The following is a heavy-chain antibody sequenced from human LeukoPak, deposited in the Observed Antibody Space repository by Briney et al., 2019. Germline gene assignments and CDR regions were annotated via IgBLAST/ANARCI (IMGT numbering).Heavy chain of an antibody. CDR3: ARDLPPYYFDY. CDR1: GGIFRSYA. V-gene: IGHV1-69*04. J-gene: IGHJ4*02. CDR2: IIPILGIA. Sequence: ASVKVSCKTSGGIFRSYAISWVPQSPGQGIEWMGRIIPILGIANYAQKFQGRVTITADKSTSTAYMDLSSLRSEDTAVYYCARDLPPYYFDYWGQGTLVTVSS.